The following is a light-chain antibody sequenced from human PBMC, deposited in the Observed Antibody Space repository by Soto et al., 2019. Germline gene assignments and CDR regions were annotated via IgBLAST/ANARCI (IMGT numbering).Light chain of an antibody. J-gene: IGLJ2*01. CDR2: LETSGSY. Sequence: QSVLTQSSSASASLGSSVKLTCTLSSGHTTYIIAWHQQQPGKAPRYLMKLETSGSYNKGSGVPGRFSGSSSGADRYLTISNLQFEDEADYYCETWDINTHVVFGGGTKLTVL. CDR3: ETWDINTHVV. V-gene: IGLV4-60*02. CDR1: SGHTTYI.